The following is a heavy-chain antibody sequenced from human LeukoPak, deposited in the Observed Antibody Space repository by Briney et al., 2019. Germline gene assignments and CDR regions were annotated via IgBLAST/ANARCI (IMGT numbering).Heavy chain of an antibody. J-gene: IGHJ6*02. CDR2: INHSGST. D-gene: IGHD6-19*01. CDR3: ARDKRIAVAGYYYYGMDV. Sequence: SETLSLTCAVYGGSFSGYYWSWIRQPPGKGLEWIGEINHSGSTNYNPSLKSRVTISVDTSKNQFSLKLSSVTAADTAVYYCARDKRIAVAGYYYYGMDVWGQGTTVTVSS. V-gene: IGHV4-34*01. CDR1: GGSFSGYY.